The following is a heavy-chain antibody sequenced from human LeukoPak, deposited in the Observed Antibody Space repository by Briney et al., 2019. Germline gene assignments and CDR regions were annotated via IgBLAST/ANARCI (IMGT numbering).Heavy chain of an antibody. CDR1: GFTFSSYA. CDR2: IKQDGSVK. CDR3: ARDYGVYYYGMDV. Sequence: GGSLRLSCAASGFTFSSYAMSWVRQAPGKGLEWVANIKQDGSVKYYVDSVKGRFTISRDNAKNSLYLQMNSLRAEDTAVYYCARDYGVYYYGMDVWGQGTTVTVSS. D-gene: IGHD4-17*01. V-gene: IGHV3-7*01. J-gene: IGHJ6*02.